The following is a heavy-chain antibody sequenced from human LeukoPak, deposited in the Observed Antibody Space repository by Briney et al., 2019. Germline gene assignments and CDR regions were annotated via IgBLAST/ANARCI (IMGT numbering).Heavy chain of an antibody. V-gene: IGHV3-23*01. CDR1: GFTFSSYA. CDR2: ISGSGGST. CDR3: AKSGGIPYYYYGIDV. J-gene: IGHJ6*02. D-gene: IGHD5-18*01. Sequence: GGSLRLSCAASGFTFSSYAMSWVRQAPGKGLEGVSAISGSGGSTYYADSVKGRFTISRDNSKNTLYLQMNSLRAEDTAVYYCAKSGGIPYYYYGIDVWGQGTTVTVSS.